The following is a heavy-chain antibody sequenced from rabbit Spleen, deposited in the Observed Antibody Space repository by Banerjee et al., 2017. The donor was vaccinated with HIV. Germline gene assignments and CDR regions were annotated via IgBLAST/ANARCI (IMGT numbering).Heavy chain of an antibody. CDR3: ARDTGTSFSTYGMDL. CDR2: VYAGSSGST. J-gene: IGHJ6*01. CDR1: GFDFSSNA. D-gene: IGHD8-1*01. V-gene: IGHV1S45*01. Sequence: QEQLVESGGGLVQPEGSLTLTCKASGFDFSSNAMCWVRQAPGKGLEWFACVYAGSSGSTYSATWAKGRFTISKTSSTTVTLQMTSLTAADTATYFCARDTGTSFSTYGMDLWGPGPLVPVS.